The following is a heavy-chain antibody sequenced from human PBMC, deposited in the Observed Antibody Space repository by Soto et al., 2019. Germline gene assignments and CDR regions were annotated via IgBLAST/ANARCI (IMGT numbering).Heavy chain of an antibody. CDR2: IYYSGST. J-gene: IGHJ3*02. V-gene: IGHV4-61*05. D-gene: IGHD3-9*01. CDR1: GGSISSKSYS. CDR3: ARALILTGYYIHDAFDI. Sequence: SETLSLTCSVSGGSISSKSYSWGWIRQPPGKGLEWIGYIYYSGSTNYNPSLKSRVTISVDTSKNQFSLKLSSVTAADTAVYYCARALILTGYYIHDAFDIWAKGQWSPSPQ.